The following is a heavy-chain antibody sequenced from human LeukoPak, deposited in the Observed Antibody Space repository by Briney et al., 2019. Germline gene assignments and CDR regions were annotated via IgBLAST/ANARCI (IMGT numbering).Heavy chain of an antibody. V-gene: IGHV1-2*06. Sequence: ASVKVSCKASGYTFTGYYMHWVRQTPGQGREWMGRINPNSGGTNYEQKFQGRVTMTRDTSISTAYMELSRLRSDDTAVYYCARSPHDYFDYWGQGTLVTVSS. CDR3: ARSPHDYFDY. CDR1: GYTFTGYY. CDR2: INPNSGGT. J-gene: IGHJ4*02.